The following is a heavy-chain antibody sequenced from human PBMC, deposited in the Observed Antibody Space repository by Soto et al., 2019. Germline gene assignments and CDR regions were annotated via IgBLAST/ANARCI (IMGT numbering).Heavy chain of an antibody. CDR3: AKDRGGYCSSTSCYNWFDP. CDR1: GFTFSSYA. CDR2: ISGSGGST. Sequence: GGSLRLSCAASGFTFSSYAMSWVRQAPGKGLEWVSAISGSGGSTYYADSVKGRFTISRDNSKNTLYLQMNSLRAEDTAVYYCAKDRGGYCSSTSCYNWFDPWGQGTLVTVSS. D-gene: IGHD2-2*03. J-gene: IGHJ5*02. V-gene: IGHV3-23*01.